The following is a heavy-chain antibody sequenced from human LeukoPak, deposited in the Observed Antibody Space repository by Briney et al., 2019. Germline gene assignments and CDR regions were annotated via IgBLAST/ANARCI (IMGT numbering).Heavy chain of an antibody. CDR3: ARVSSGWYYFDY. D-gene: IGHD6-19*01. CDR1: GFTFSSYA. Sequence: GGSLRFSCAASGFTFSSYAMHWVRQAPGKGLEWVAVISYDGSNKYYADSVKGRFTISRDNSKNTLYLQMNSLRAEDMAVYYCARVSSGWYYFDYWGQGTLVTVPS. J-gene: IGHJ4*02. CDR2: ISYDGSNK. V-gene: IGHV3-30*04.